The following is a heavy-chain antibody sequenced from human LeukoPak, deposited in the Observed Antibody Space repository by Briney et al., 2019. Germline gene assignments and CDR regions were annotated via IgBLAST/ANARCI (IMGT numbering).Heavy chain of an antibody. CDR1: RGSISSSSYY. V-gene: IGHV4-39*01. CDR2: FYYIGGT. CDR3: ARILTTFDS. Sequence: PSETLSLTCTVSRGSISSSSYYWGWTRQPPGKRLEWIGSFYYIGGTYYNPSLEGRVTISADSSKNQFSLKLTSVTAADTALYYCARILTTFDSWGQGTLVTVSS. J-gene: IGHJ4*02. D-gene: IGHD4-11*01.